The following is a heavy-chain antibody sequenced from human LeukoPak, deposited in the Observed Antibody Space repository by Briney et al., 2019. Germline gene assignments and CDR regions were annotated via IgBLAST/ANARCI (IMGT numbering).Heavy chain of an antibody. D-gene: IGHD1-14*01. J-gene: IGHJ3*02. Sequence: GGSLRLSCAASTFTFSNYWMGWVRQAPGKGLEWVANIKQDGSEKYYVDSVKGRFTISRDNAKPSLYLQMNSLRAEDTAVYYCARDVLAAGATGTFDIWGQGTMVTVSS. CDR2: IKQDGSEK. CDR3: ARDVLAAGATGTFDI. V-gene: IGHV3-7*03. CDR1: TFTFSNYW.